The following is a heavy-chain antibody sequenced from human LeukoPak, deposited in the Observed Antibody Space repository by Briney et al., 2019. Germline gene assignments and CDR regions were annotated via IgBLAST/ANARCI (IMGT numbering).Heavy chain of an antibody. CDR2: INPNSGGT. CDR1: GYTFTGYY. D-gene: IGHD3-22*01. CDR3: ARAYSYYYDSSTPGYYFDY. J-gene: IGHJ4*02. V-gene: IGHV1-2*02. Sequence: ASVKVSCKASGYTFTGYYMHWVRQAPGQGLEWMGWINPNSGGTNYALKFQGRVTMTRDTSISTAYMELSRLRSDDTAVYYCARAYSYYYDSSTPGYYFDYWGQGTLVTVSS.